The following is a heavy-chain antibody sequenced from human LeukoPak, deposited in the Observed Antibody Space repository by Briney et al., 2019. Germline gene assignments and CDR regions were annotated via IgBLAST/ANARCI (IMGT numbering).Heavy chain of an antibody. J-gene: IGHJ5*02. V-gene: IGHV1-46*01. CDR2: INPSGGST. D-gene: IGHD4-17*01. Sequence: GASVKVSCKASGYTFTSYYMHWVRQAPGQGLEWMGIINPSGGSTSYAQKFQGRVAMTRDTSTSTVYMELSSLRAEDTAVYYCARGHDYGDYGDWFDPWGQGTLVTVSS. CDR1: GYTFTSYY. CDR3: ARGHDYGDYGDWFDP.